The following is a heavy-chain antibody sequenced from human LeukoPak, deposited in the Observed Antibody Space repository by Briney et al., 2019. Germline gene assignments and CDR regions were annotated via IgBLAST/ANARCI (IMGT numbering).Heavy chain of an antibody. J-gene: IGHJ4*02. CDR1: GGSFSGYY. V-gene: IGHV4-34*01. Sequence: SETRSLTCAVYGGSFSGYYWSWIRQPPGKGLEWIGEINHSGSTNYNPSLKSRVTISVDTSKNQFSLKLSSVTAADTAVYYCARGLEGDGDSDEIHFDYWGQGTLVTVSS. CDR2: INHSGST. D-gene: IGHD4-17*01. CDR3: ARGLEGDGDSDEIHFDY.